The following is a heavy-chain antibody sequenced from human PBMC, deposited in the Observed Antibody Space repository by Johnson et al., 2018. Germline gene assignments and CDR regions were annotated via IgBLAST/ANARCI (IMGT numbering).Heavy chain of an antibody. Sequence: QVQLQESGPGLVKPSETLSLTCTVSGGSLSSYFWSWIRQPPGKGLEWIGYIYYSGSTNYNPSLKSRVTISVDTSENQFSLRLNSVTTAETAVYYCARMNSGYYSVDVWGQGTLVTVSS. D-gene: IGHD5-12*01. CDR2: IYYSGST. J-gene: IGHJ4*02. CDR1: GGSLSSYF. CDR3: ARMNSGYYSVDV. V-gene: IGHV4-59*01.